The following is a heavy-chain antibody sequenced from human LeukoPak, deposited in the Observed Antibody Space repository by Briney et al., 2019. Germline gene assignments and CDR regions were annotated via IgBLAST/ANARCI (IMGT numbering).Heavy chain of an antibody. J-gene: IGHJ4*02. V-gene: IGHV4-4*09. D-gene: IGHD5-12*01. CDR3: ARGGYSFYNF. CDR1: GGSISSAY. Sequence: PSETLSLTCTVSGGSISSAYWSWIRKPPGKGLEWVGFIYSGGMTAYNPSLESRVTISVDTSKNQVLLRLNSVTAADTAVYFCARGGYSFYNFWGQGTLVTVSS. CDR2: IYSGGMT.